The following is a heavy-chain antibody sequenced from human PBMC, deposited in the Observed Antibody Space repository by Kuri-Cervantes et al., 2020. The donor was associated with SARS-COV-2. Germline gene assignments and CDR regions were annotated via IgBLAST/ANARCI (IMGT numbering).Heavy chain of an antibody. V-gene: IGHV1-8*01. Sequence: GESLKISCKASGYTFTSYDINWVRQATGQGLEWMGWMNPNSGNTGYAQKFQGRVTMTRNTSISTAYMELSSLRSEDTAVYYCARVPNPASANYYDSSGYLRYWGQGTLVTVSS. CDR3: ARVPNPASANYYDSSGYLRY. CDR1: GYTFTSYD. J-gene: IGHJ4*02. D-gene: IGHD3-22*01. CDR2: MNPNSGNT.